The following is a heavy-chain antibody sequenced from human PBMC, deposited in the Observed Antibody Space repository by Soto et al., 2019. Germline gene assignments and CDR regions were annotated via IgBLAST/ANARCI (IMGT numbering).Heavy chain of an antibody. J-gene: IGHJ4*02. CDR2: INWNGDKV. CDR1: GFNFGNYA. CDR3: AKDKGGSPYHIDS. V-gene: IGHV3-9*01. D-gene: IGHD6-6*01. Sequence: EVLLVESGGGLVQPGRSLRLSCAVSGFNFGNYAMHWVRQAPGKGLEWVAAINWNGDKVAYAGSVLGRFTIFRDSAKNSLHLQMNDLTTEDTAVYYCAKDKGGSPYHIDSWGQGILVAVSS.